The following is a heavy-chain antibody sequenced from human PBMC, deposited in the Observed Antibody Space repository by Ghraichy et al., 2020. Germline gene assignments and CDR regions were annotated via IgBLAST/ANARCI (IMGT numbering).Heavy chain of an antibody. J-gene: IGHJ6*02. V-gene: IGHV4-59*01. CDR1: GGSISSKY. D-gene: IGHD2-15*01. CDR3: ARTPARAYCSGGSCYPYYYYAMDV. Sequence: SETLSLTCTVSGGSISSKYWSWIRQPPGKGLEWIGYIYYSGSTNYNPSLKSRVTISVDTSKNQFSLKLSSVTAADTAVYYCARTPARAYCSGGSCYPYYYYAMDVWGQRTTVTVSS. CDR2: IYYSGST.